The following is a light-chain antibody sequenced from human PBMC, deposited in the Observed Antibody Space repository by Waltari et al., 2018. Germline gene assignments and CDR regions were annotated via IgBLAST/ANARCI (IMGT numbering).Light chain of an antibody. Sequence: QSALTQPASVSGSPGQSITISCTGTSSHVGGYTLVSRYQPHPGKAPQPIIYDVNKRPSGISHRFSGSKSGNTASLTISGLQADDESDYYCCSYAGDSTLIFGGGTKLTVL. CDR1: SSHVGGYTL. J-gene: IGLJ2*01. V-gene: IGLV2-23*02. CDR2: DVN. CDR3: CSYAGDSTLI.